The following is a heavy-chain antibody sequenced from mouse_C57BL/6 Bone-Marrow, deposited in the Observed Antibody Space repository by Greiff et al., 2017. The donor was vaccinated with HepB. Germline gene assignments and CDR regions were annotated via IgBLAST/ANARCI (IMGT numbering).Heavy chain of an antibody. CDR3: ARRGTTVVRWYFDV. CDR2: IYPRSGNT. Sequence: QVQLQQSGAELARPGASVKLSCKASGYTFTSYGISWVKQRTGQGLEWIGEIYPRSGNTYYNEKFKGKATLTADKSSSTAYMELRSLTSEDSAVYFCARRGTTVVRWYFDVWGTGTTVTVSS. J-gene: IGHJ1*03. D-gene: IGHD1-1*01. CDR1: GYTFTSYG. V-gene: IGHV1-81*01.